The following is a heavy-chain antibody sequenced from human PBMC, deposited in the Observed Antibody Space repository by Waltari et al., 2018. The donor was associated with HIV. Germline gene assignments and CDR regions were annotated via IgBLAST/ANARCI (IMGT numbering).Heavy chain of an antibody. CDR3: ARSHYRLPRAGPTWYFKL. CDR2: IWDDGSIE. Sequence: QVQLVESGGGVVQPGRSLRLSCAASGFTFSSYGMHWVRQAPGKGLAWGAGIWDDGSIEYYPDSVKGRFTISRDNSRNTLYLEMKSLRAEDTAVYYCARSHYRLPRAGPTWYFKLWGRGTLVTVSS. CDR1: GFTFSSYG. J-gene: IGHJ2*01. D-gene: IGHD4-4*01. V-gene: IGHV3-33*01.